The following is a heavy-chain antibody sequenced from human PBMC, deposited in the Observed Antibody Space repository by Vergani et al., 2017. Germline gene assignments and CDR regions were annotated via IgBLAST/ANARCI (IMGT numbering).Heavy chain of an antibody. CDR3: AGDTHSWQRADR. Sequence: QVQLQESGPGLVKSSETLSLTCSVSGASVNSYYWSWIRQPAGKGLEWIGSLSTTGGATHASHNPSLKSRVSISVDTSKSQFSLRLTSVTAADSAIYYCAGDTHSWQRADRWGQGLLVSVSS. V-gene: IGHV4-4*07. CDR1: GASVNSYY. D-gene: IGHD6-13*01. J-gene: IGHJ5*02. CDR2: LSTTGGA.